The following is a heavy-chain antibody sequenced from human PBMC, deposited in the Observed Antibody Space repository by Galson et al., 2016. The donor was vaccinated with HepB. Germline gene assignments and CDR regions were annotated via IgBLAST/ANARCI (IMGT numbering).Heavy chain of an antibody. CDR2: IWYDGSNK. D-gene: IGHD4-17*01. CDR3: VKSHSGDHYWFFDL. CDR1: RFTFSSYS. V-gene: IGHV3-33*06. J-gene: IGHJ2*01. Sequence: SLRLSCAASRFTFSSYSMHWVRQAPGKGLEWVAVIWYDGSNKYYAESVKGRFTISRDNSMDTLYLEMNSLRAEDTAVYYCVKSHSGDHYWFFDLWGRGTLVTVSS.